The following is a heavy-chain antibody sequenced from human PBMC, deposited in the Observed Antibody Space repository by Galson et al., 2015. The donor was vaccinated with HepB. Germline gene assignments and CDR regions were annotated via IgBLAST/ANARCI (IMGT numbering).Heavy chain of an antibody. J-gene: IGHJ4*02. D-gene: IGHD2-2*01. CDR2: IKQDGSEK. V-gene: IGHV3-7*01. CDR3: ASYRPGYCSSTSCYRSFDD. CDR1: GFTFSSYW. Sequence: SLRLSCAASGFTFSSYWMSWVRQAPGKGLEWVANIKQDGSEKYYVDSVKGRFTISRDNAKNSLYLQMNSLRAEDTAVYYCASYRPGYCSSTSCYRSFDDWGQGTLVTVSS.